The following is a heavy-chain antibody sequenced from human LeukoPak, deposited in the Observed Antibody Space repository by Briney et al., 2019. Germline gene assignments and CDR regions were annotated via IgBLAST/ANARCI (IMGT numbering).Heavy chain of an antibody. V-gene: IGHV4-4*09. D-gene: IGHD3-3*01. Sequence: SETPSLTCTVSGGSISSYYWSWIRQPPGKGLEWIGYIYTSGSTNYNPSLKSRVTISVDTSKNQFSLKLSSATAADTAVYYCARNYYDFWSGVLDYYMDVWGKGTTVTVSS. CDR1: GGSISSYY. CDR2: IYTSGST. J-gene: IGHJ6*03. CDR3: ARNYYDFWSGVLDYYMDV.